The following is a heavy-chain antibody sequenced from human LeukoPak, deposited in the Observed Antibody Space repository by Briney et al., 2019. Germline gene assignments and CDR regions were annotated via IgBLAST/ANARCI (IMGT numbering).Heavy chain of an antibody. Sequence: PGGSLRLSCAASGFTFSSYAMSWVRQAPGKGLEWVSAISGSGGSTYYADSVKGRFTISRDNSKNTLYLQMNSLRAEDTAVYYCAKTGSGLDDTPSFDPWGQGTLVTVSS. D-gene: IGHD3-9*01. CDR3: AKTGSGLDDTPSFDP. CDR2: ISGSGGST. V-gene: IGHV3-23*01. J-gene: IGHJ5*02. CDR1: GFTFSSYA.